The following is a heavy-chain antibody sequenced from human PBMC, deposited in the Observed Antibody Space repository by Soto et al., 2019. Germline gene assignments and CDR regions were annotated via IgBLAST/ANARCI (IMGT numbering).Heavy chain of an antibody. CDR3: ARDNPEMGDMINCFDS. J-gene: IGHJ5*01. V-gene: IGHV6-1*01. CDR2: TYYRSKWYT. D-gene: IGHD3-10*01. CDR1: GDSVSSNSAA. Sequence: SQTLSLTCAISGDSVSSNSAAWNWIRQSPSRGLQWLGRTYYRSKWYTDYAVSVIGRITINPDTSKNQFSLQLNSVTPEDTAVYYCARDNPEMGDMINCFDSWGQGTLVTVSS.